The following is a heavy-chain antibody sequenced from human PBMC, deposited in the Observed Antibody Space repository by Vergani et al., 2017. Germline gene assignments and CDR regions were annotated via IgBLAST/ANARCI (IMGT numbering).Heavy chain of an antibody. V-gene: IGHV3-33*01. CDR2: IWYAGSNK. Sequence: QVQLVESGGGVVQPGRSLRLSCAASGFTFSSYGMHWVRPAPGKGLEWVAVIWYAGSNKYYADSVKGRFTISRDNSKNTLYLQMNSLRAEDTAVYYCARDGLYDSSGYDYWGQGTLVTVSS. CDR1: GFTFSSYG. D-gene: IGHD3-22*01. CDR3: ARDGLYDSSGYDY. J-gene: IGHJ4*02.